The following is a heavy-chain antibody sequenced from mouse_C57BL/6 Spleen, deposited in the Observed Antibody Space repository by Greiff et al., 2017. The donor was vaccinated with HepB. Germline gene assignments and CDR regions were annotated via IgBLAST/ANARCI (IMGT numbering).Heavy chain of an antibody. CDR1: GYAFSSSW. CDR2: IYPGDGDT. V-gene: IGHV1-82*01. CDR3: ARSGDYYGSSYWYFDV. D-gene: IGHD1-1*01. J-gene: IGHJ1*03. Sequence: VQLQESGPELVKPGASVKISCKASGYAFSSSWMNWVKQRPGKGLEWIGRIYPGDGDTNYNGKFKGKATLTADKSSSTAYMQLSRLTSEDSAVYFCARSGDYYGSSYWYFDVWGTGTTVTVSS.